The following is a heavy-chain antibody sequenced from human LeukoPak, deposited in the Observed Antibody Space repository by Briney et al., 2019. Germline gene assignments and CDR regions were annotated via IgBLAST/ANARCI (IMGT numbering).Heavy chain of an antibody. J-gene: IGHJ4*02. CDR2: IYYSGST. V-gene: IGHV4-39*01. CDR1: GGSISSSSHY. Sequence: SETLSLTCTVSGGSISSSSHYWGWIRQPPGKGLEWIGTIYYSGSTYYNPSLKSRVTISIDTSKNQFSLKLTSVTAADTAVYYCGTGTTDSWGQGTLVTVSP. D-gene: IGHD1-7*01. CDR3: GTGTTDS.